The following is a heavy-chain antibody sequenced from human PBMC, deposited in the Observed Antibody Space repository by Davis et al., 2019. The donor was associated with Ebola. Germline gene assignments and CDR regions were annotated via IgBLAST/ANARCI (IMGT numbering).Heavy chain of an antibody. D-gene: IGHD4-11*01. V-gene: IGHV4-34*01. CDR2: INHSGST. Sequence: PSETLSLTCAVYGGSFSGYYWSWIRQPPGKGLEWIGEINHSGSTNYNPSLKSRVTISVDTSKNQFSLKLSSVTAADTAVYYCARGLRSHDYSRWFDPWGQGTLVTVSS. CDR1: GGSFSGYY. CDR3: ARGLRSHDYSRWFDP. J-gene: IGHJ5*02.